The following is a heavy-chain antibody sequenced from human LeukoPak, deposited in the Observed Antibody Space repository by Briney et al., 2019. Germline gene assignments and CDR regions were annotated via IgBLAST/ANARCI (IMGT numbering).Heavy chain of an antibody. V-gene: IGHV1-18*01. CDR1: VYTFSHYG. J-gene: IGHJ4*02. D-gene: IGHD2-21*01. Sequence: ASVNVSCKPSVYTFSHYGISWVRQAPGQGLEWMGWSSADTGDTNYEQNIQGRVTMTTDTLTRTAYMELRSLTSDDTAVYYCARSQRTLKLLLPTDYWGQGTLVTVSS. CDR2: SSADTGDT. CDR3: ARSQRTLKLLLPTDY.